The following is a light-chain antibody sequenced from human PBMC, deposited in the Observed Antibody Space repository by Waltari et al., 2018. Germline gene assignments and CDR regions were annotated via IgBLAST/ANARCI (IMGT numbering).Light chain of an antibody. CDR1: SSDVGGYNF. V-gene: IGLV2-14*03. CDR2: DVI. J-gene: IGLJ1*01. Sequence: QSALTQPASASGSPGQSITISCTGTSSDVGGYNFVSWYQQHPGKAPTLMIYDVINRPSGVSSRFSGSKSGNTASLTISGLQAEDEAYYYCYSYTTSSTYVFGTGTQVTVL. CDR3: YSYTTSSTYV.